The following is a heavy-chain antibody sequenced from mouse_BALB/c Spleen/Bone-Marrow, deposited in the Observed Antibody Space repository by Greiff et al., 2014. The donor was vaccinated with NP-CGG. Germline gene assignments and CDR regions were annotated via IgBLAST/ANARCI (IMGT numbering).Heavy chain of an antibody. D-gene: IGHD1-1*01. CDR1: GFNIKDTY. CDR3: ASYCYGSSSFAY. J-gene: IGHJ3*01. CDR2: IDPANGNT. V-gene: IGHV14-3*02. Sequence: VQLKESGAELVKPGASVKLSCTASGFNIKDTYMHWVKQRPEQGLEWIGRIDPANGNTKYDPKFQGKAKLTADTSSNTAYLQLNSLTSEDTAVYYCASYCYGSSSFAYWGQGTLVTVSA.